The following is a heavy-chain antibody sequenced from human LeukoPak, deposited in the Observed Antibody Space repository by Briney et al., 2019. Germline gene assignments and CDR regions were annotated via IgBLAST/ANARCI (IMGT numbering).Heavy chain of an antibody. D-gene: IGHD1-7*01. CDR1: GGSISGYY. J-gene: IGHJ4*02. V-gene: IGHV4-4*07. CDR3: ARDKGTTDFDY. CDR2: IYTSGST. Sequence: PSETLSLTCTVSGGSISGYYWSWIRQPAGKGLEWIGRIYTSGSTKYNPSLKSRVTMSVDTSKNQISLRVNSVTAADTAVYFCARDKGTTDFDYWGQGTLVTVSS.